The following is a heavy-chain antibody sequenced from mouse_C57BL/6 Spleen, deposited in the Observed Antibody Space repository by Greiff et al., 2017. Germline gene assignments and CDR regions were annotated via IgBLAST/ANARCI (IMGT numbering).Heavy chain of an antibody. J-gene: IGHJ1*03. CDR2: IYPRSGNT. CDR3: ARRDYGSSPYVDV. CDR1: GYTFTSYG. V-gene: IGHV1-81*01. Sequence: LVESGAELARPGASVKLSCKASGYTFTSYGISWVKQRTGQGLEWIGEIYPRSGNTYYNEKFKGKATLTADKSSSTAYMELRSLTSEDSAVYFCARRDYGSSPYVDVWGTGTTVTVSS. D-gene: IGHD1-1*01.